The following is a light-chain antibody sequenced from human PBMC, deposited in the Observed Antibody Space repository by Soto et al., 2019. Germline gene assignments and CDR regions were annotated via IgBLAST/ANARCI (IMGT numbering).Light chain of an antibody. J-gene: IGKJ5*01. V-gene: IGKV1-33*01. Sequence: DIQMTQSPSSLSASVGDRVTITCQASQDITNYLNWFQQKPGKAPKLLIYDASNLETGVSSRFSGSASETDFTLTISSLQPEDFATYYCQQYDFLPITFGQGTRLEIK. CDR2: DAS. CDR1: QDITNY. CDR3: QQYDFLPIT.